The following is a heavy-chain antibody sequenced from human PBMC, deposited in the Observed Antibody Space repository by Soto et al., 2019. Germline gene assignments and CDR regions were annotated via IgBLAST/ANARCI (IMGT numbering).Heavy chain of an antibody. Sequence: ASVKVSCKASGYTFVSYYIHWVRQAPGQGLEWMGILNPTGGTTSYAQKFEGRITMTRDTSTSTVDMELRSLRSDDTAVYYCARGVGSGSYYNQYNWFDPWGQGTLVTVSS. CDR1: GYTFVSYY. D-gene: IGHD3-10*01. CDR3: ARGVGSGSYYNQYNWFDP. J-gene: IGHJ5*02. V-gene: IGHV1-46*01. CDR2: LNPTGGTT.